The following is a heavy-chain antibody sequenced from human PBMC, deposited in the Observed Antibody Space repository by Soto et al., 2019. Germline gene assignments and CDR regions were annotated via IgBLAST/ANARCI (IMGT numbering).Heavy chain of an antibody. CDR1: GGTFSSYA. CDR3: ARSRVAKGYYGMDV. V-gene: IGHV1-69*13. J-gene: IGHJ6*02. CDR2: IIPIFGTA. Sequence: ASVKVSCKASGGTFSSYAISWVRQAPGQGLEWMGGIIPIFGTANYAQKFQGRVTITADESTSTAYMELSSLRSEDTAVYYCARSRVAKGYYGMDVWGQGTTVTVSS.